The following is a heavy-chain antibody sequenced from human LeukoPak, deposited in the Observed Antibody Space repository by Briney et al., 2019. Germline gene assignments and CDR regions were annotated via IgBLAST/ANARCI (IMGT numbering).Heavy chain of an antibody. V-gene: IGHV3-48*03. J-gene: IGHJ6*04. Sequence: GGSLTLSCAASGYTFSSYELKWLRQAPGGEGEWVSYISSCGRTIYYADSVKGRFTISRDNAKNSLYLQMSSVRAEDTAVYYCAELGITMIGGVWGKGTTVTISS. D-gene: IGHD3-10*02. CDR1: GYTFSSYE. CDR3: AELGITMIGGV. CDR2: ISSCGRTI.